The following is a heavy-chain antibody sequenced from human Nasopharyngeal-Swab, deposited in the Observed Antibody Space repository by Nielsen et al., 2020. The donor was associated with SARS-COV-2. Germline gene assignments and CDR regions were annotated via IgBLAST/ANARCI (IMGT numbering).Heavy chain of an antibody. CDR3: ARGSLFDSSGYYLDFDA. D-gene: IGHD3-22*01. V-gene: IGHV3-48*03. CDR1: GFTFNNFE. J-gene: IGHJ4*02. Sequence: GESLKISCAAAGFTFNNFEFTWVRQAPGKGLEWLSSISTSGTTMYYADSVKGRFTISRDDAKNSLYLQMNSLRVEDTAVYYCARGSLFDSSGYYLDFDAWGQGTLVTVSS. CDR2: ISTSGTTM.